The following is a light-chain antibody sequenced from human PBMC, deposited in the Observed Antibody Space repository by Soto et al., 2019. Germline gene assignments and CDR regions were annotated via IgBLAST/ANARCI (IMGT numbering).Light chain of an antibody. CDR2: GAS. Sequence: EIVLTQSPGTLSLSPGERATLSCRASQSVSSSYLAWYQQKPGQAPRILIYGASSRAAGIPDRFSGSGSGTDFTLTISRLELEDFAVYSCQQYGDSPFTFGPGTKVDIK. CDR3: QQYGDSPFT. J-gene: IGKJ3*01. V-gene: IGKV3-20*01. CDR1: QSVSSSY.